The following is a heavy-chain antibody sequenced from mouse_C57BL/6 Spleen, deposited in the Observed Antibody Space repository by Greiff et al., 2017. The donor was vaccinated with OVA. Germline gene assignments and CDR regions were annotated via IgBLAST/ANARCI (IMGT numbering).Heavy chain of an antibody. J-gene: IGHJ1*03. Sequence: EVKLMESEGGLVQPGSSMKLSCTASGFTFSDYYMAWVRQVPEKGLEWVANINYDGSSTYYLDSLKSRFIISRDNAKNILYLQMSSLKSEDTATYYCAREDYGSIYSYWYFDVWGTGTTVTVSS. CDR1: GFTFSDYY. D-gene: IGHD1-1*01. CDR2: INYDGSST. V-gene: IGHV5-16*01. CDR3: AREDYGSIYSYWYFDV.